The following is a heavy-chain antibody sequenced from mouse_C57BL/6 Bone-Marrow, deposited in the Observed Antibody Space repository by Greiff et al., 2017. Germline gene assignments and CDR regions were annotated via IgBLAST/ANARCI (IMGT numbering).Heavy chain of an antibody. D-gene: IGHD4-1*01. Sequence: VKLQQPGAELVMPGASVKLSCKASGYTFTSYWMHWVKQRPGQGLEWIGEIDPSDSYTNYNQKFKGKSTLTVDKSSSTAYMQLSSLTSEDSAVYYCASWDKAMDYWGQGTSVTVSS. V-gene: IGHV1-69*01. CDR2: IDPSDSYT. CDR3: ASWDKAMDY. J-gene: IGHJ4*01. CDR1: GYTFTSYW.